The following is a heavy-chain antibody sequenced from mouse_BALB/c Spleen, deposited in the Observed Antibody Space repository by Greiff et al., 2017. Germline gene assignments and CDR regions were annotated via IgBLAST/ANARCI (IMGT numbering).Heavy chain of an antibody. D-gene: IGHD1-1*01. J-gene: IGHJ3*01. CDR1: GFTFSSFG. V-gene: IGHV5-17*02. CDR3: SDGSSSWFAY. Sequence: EVNVVESGGGLVQPGGSRKLSCAASGFTFSSFGMHWVRQAPEKGLEWVAYISSGSSTIYYADTVKGRFTISRDNPKNTLFLQMTSLRSEDTAMYYCSDGSSSWFAYWGQGTLVTVSA. CDR2: ISSGSSTI.